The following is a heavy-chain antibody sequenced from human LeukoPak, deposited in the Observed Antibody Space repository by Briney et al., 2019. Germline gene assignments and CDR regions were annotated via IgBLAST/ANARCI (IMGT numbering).Heavy chain of an antibody. CDR3: AKGSHYYYYGMDV. D-gene: IGHD2-15*01. CDR1: GFTFSSYS. J-gene: IGHJ6*02. Sequence: GGSLRLSCAASGFTFSSYSMNWVRQAPGKGLEWVSSISSSSSYIYYADSVKGRFTISRDNAKNSLYLQMNSLRAEDTAVYYCAKGSHYYYYGMDVWGQGTTVTVSS. V-gene: IGHV3-21*01. CDR2: ISSSSSYI.